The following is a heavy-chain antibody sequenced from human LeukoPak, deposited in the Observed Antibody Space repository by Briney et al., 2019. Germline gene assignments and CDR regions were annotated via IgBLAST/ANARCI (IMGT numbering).Heavy chain of an antibody. D-gene: IGHD6-13*01. CDR1: GYSFTSYW. CDR2: IYPGDSDT. Sequence: GESLKISCKGSGYSFTSYWIGWVRQMPGKGLEWMGIIYPGDSDTRYSPSFRGQVTISADKSISTAYLQWSSLKASDTAIYYCARLYSSSWSRGDYWGQGTLVTVSS. CDR3: ARLYSSSWSRGDY. V-gene: IGHV5-51*01. J-gene: IGHJ4*02.